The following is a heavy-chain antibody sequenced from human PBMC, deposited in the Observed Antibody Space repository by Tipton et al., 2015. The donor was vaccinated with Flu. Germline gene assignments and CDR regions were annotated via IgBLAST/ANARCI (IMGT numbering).Heavy chain of an antibody. CDR1: GGSISSGSYY. Sequence: TLSLTCTVSGGSISSGSYYWSWIRQPAGKGLEWIGRIYTSGSTNYNPSLKSRVTISVDTSKNQFSLKLSSVTAADTAVYYCARVRSYYDSSGYYYAFDYWGQGTRVTVSS. CDR3: ARVRSYYDSSGYYYAFDY. V-gene: IGHV4-61*02. CDR2: IYTSGST. D-gene: IGHD3-22*01. J-gene: IGHJ4*02.